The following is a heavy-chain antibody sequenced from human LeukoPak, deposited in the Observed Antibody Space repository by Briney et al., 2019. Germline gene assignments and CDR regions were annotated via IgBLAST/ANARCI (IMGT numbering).Heavy chain of an antibody. CDR1: GFMFSNCA. CDR3: AGHYYDSSGYYYKAVDAFDI. J-gene: IGHJ3*02. V-gene: IGHV3-23*01. CDR2: ISASGSST. Sequence: GGSLRLSCAASGFMFSNCAMNWVRQAPGKGLEWVSGISASGSSTYYADCVKGRFTISRDNSKNTLYLQMNSLRAEDTAVYYCAGHYYDSSGYYYKAVDAFDIWGQGTMVTVSS. D-gene: IGHD3-22*01.